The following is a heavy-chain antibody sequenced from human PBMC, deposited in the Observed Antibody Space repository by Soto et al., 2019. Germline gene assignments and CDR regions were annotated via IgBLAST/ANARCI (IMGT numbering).Heavy chain of an antibody. CDR3: ASGGYGSGSYYGY. Sequence: SETLSLTCTVSGGSISSSSYYWGWIRQPPGKGLEWIGSIYYSGSTYYNPSLKSRVTISVDTSKNQFSLKLSSVTAADKAVYYCASGGYGSGSYYGYWGQGTLVTVSS. V-gene: IGHV4-39*01. CDR2: IYYSGST. J-gene: IGHJ4*02. CDR1: GGSISSSSYY. D-gene: IGHD3-10*01.